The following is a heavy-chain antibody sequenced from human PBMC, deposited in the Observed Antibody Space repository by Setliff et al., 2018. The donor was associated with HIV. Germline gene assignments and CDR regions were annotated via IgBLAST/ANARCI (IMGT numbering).Heavy chain of an antibody. CDR3: ARKYYYDRSGYYY. V-gene: IGHV3-48*04. Sequence: PGGSLRLSCEASGFTFSTYSMNWVRQAPGKGLEWVSYISSSGNTIYYADSVKGRFTISRDNAKNSLYLQMNSLRAEDTAVYYCARKYYYDRSGYYYWGQGTLVTVSS. D-gene: IGHD3-22*01. CDR1: GFTFSTYS. CDR2: ISSSGNTI. J-gene: IGHJ4*02.